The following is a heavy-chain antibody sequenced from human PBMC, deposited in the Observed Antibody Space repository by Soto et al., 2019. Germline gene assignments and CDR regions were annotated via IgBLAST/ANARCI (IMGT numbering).Heavy chain of an antibody. Sequence: QLQLQESGPGLVKPSETLSLTCTVSGGSISSSSYYWGCIRQPPGKGLEWIGNIYYSGSTYYNPSLKSRVTISVDTSKNHFSLKLSSVTAADTAVYYCARHGPLSNNWNQLDYWGQGTLVTVSS. CDR2: IYYSGST. CDR1: GGSISSSSYY. D-gene: IGHD1-1*01. J-gene: IGHJ4*02. V-gene: IGHV4-39*01. CDR3: ARHGPLSNNWNQLDY.